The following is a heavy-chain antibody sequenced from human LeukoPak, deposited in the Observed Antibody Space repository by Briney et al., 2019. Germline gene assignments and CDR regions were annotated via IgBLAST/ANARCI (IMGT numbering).Heavy chain of an antibody. CDR2: ISSDGTHK. J-gene: IGHJ4*02. Sequence: GGSLRLSCAASGFTFSNYGMHWVRQAPGKGLEWVAVISSDGTHKYYADSVQGRFTISRDHSKNTLYLQMNSLRDEDTAVYYCAKDDGGDCYFHYWGQGALVTVSS. CDR1: GFTFSNYG. CDR3: AKDDGGDCYFHY. D-gene: IGHD2-21*02. V-gene: IGHV3-30*18.